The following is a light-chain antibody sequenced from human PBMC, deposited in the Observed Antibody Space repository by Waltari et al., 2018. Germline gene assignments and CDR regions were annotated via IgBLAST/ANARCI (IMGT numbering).Light chain of an antibody. J-gene: IGKJ3*01. CDR2: GAS. Sequence: DIQMTQSPSSLSASVGDRVTLTCRASRDISNFLGWFQQKPGKAPKSLIYGASRLQSGVPSKFSGSGSGTDFTLTITSLQPEDFATYYCQQYQSYPPTFGPGTKVDVK. V-gene: IGKV1-16*02. CDR3: QQYQSYPPT. CDR1: RDISNF.